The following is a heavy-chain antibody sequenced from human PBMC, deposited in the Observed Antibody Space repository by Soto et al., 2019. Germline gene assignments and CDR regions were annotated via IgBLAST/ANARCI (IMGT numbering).Heavy chain of an antibody. CDR3: AEDTASDY. CDR1: GFTFSDSY. V-gene: IGHV3-11*01. J-gene: IGHJ4*02. CDR2: ISGRGTTI. D-gene: IGHD5-18*01. Sequence: VQLVESGGGLVQPGGSLRLSCAASGFTFSDSYMSWIRQAPGKGLEWVSYISGRGTTIYYADSVKGRFTISRDNAKNSLYLQMNSLRAEDTAVYYCAEDTASDYWGQGTLVTVSS.